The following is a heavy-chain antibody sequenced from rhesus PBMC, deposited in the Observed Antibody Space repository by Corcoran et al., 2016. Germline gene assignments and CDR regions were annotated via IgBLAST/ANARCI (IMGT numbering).Heavy chain of an antibody. Sequence: QAQLRESGPGLLKPSETLFLTCTISDFSISGTYGWNWIRQSPGKGLEWIGFIGGESEFTYYNPFFKSRVTISKDTSKNKFFLTLTTMTAADTAVYYCTRGGDPVDWGQGVLVTVSS. CDR3: TRGGDPVD. V-gene: IGHV4-127*01. CDR1: DFSISGTYG. J-gene: IGHJ4*01. CDR2: IGGESEFT. D-gene: IGHD5-42*01.